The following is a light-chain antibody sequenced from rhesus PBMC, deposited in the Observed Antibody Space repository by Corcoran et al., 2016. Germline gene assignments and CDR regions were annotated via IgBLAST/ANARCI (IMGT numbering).Light chain of an antibody. CDR1: SSDIGCYNY. CDR3: CSYAGSYTFI. V-gene: IGLV2-32*01. J-gene: IGLJ1*01. CDR2: EVS. Sequence: QAALTQPRSVSGSPGQSVTISCTGTSSDIGCYNYASWYQQHPGTAPKFMIYEVSKRPSGVSDRFSGSKSGNTASLTISGLQAEDEADYYCCSYAGSYTFIFGTGTRLTVL.